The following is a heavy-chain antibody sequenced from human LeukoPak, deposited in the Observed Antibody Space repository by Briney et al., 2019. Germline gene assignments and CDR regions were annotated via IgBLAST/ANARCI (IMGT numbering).Heavy chain of an antibody. CDR3: ARAGRADGDYHYFDY. D-gene: IGHD4-17*01. Sequence: GGSLRLSCAASGFSFSNYWMSWVRQAPGKGLEWIAAVSYDGSNKYYADSVRGRLTISRDNSKNTLYLQMNSLRAEDTAVYYCARAGRADGDYHYFDYWGQGTLVTVSS. V-gene: IGHV3-30*03. CDR2: VSYDGSNK. J-gene: IGHJ4*02. CDR1: GFSFSNYW.